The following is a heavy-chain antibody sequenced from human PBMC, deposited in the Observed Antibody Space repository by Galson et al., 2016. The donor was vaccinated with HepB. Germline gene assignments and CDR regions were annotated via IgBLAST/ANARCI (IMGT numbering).Heavy chain of an antibody. Sequence: SLRLSCAVSGFTLSNYAMNWVRQAPGTGLEWVSGTSSDGANKYYADCVKGRATISRDDSKNTVYLQMDSLRGEDTAVYYCARVVAAGARPPVAFQYWGQGILVTVAS. CDR1: GFTLSNYA. D-gene: IGHD6-25*01. V-gene: IGHV3-30*04. J-gene: IGHJ4*02. CDR2: TSSDGANK. CDR3: ARVVAAGARPPVAFQY.